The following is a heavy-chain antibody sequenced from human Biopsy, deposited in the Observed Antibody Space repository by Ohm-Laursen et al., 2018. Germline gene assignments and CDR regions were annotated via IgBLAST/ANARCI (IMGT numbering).Heavy chain of an antibody. D-gene: IGHD6-19*01. V-gene: IGHV4-61*01. CDR1: GASVTSGSYY. J-gene: IGHJ4*02. CDR2: ISNIGST. Sequence: SDTLSLTCTVSGASVTSGSYYWSWIRQPPGKGLEWLGYISNIGSTNYNPSLKSRVTISADTSKNHFSLKLTSVTAADTAVYYCARESALAGDFDSWGQGTLVTVSS. CDR3: ARESALAGDFDS.